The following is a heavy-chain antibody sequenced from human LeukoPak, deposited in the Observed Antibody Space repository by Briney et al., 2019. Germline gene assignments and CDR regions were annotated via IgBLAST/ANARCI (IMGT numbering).Heavy chain of an antibody. CDR1: GYTFTRYY. J-gene: IGHJ6*01. Sequence: ASVKVSCKASGYTFTRYYMHWVRQAPGKGLEWMGWINSNSGSTNNPHKLRGRVTMTRDTSISSAYMELSKLRADDTAVYYCARDLMVRGAPRRDVWGKGGTV. D-gene: IGHD3-10*01. V-gene: IGHV1-2*02. CDR3: ARDLMVRGAPRRDV. CDR2: INSNSGST.